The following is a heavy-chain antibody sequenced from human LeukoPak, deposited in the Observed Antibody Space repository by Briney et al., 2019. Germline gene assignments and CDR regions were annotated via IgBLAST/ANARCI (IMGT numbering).Heavy chain of an antibody. CDR2: ISGGGGTT. CDR3: AKYFGSGSRFSDY. Sequence: PAASLTLSCAAYGFTFSTYAMTWVRQAPEKGLEWVSAISGGGGTTTYADSVKGRFTISRDNPKNTLYLQMNSLRAEDTAVYYCAKYFGSGSRFSDYWGQGTLVTVSS. J-gene: IGHJ4*02. V-gene: IGHV3-23*01. D-gene: IGHD3-10*01. CDR1: GFTFSTYA.